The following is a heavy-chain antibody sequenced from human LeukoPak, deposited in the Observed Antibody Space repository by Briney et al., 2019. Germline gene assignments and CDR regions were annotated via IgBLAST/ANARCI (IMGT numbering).Heavy chain of an antibody. CDR3: ARFDYRINWFDP. CDR2: IYYSGST. D-gene: IGHD4-11*01. J-gene: IGHJ5*02. CDR1: GGSISSYY. Sequence: PSETPSLTCTVSGGSISSYYWSWIRQPPGKGLERIGYIYYSGSTNYNPSLKSRVTISVDTSKNQFSLKLSSVTAADTAVYYCARFDYRINWFDPWGQGTLVTVSS. V-gene: IGHV4-59*01.